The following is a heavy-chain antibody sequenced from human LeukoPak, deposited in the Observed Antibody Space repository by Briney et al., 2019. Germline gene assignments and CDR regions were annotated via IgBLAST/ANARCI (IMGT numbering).Heavy chain of an antibody. V-gene: IGHV3-66*01. CDR3: ASLDFWSGYFDS. CDR1: GFTVSRNY. J-gene: IGHJ4*02. D-gene: IGHD3-3*01. Sequence: PGGSLGLSCAASGFTVSRNYMSWVRQAPGKGLEWVCLIYSGGGTHYADSVKGRFTISRDSSKNTLYLQMNSLRAEDTAVYYCASLDFWSGYFDSWGQGTLVTVSS. CDR2: IYSGGGT.